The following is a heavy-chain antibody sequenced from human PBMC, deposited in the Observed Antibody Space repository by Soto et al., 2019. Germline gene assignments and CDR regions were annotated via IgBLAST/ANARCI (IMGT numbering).Heavy chain of an antibody. Sequence: GGSLRLSCAASGFTFSSYWMSWVRQAPGKGLEWVANIKQGGSEKYYVDSVKGRFTISRDNAKNSLYLQMNSLRAEDTAVYYCARINDFWSGLGYYGMDVWGQGTTVTVSS. V-gene: IGHV3-7*01. CDR3: ARINDFWSGLGYYGMDV. CDR2: IKQGGSEK. J-gene: IGHJ6*02. CDR1: GFTFSSYW. D-gene: IGHD3-3*01.